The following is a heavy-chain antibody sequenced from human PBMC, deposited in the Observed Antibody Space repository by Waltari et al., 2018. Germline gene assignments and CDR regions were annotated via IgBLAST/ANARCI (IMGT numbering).Heavy chain of an antibody. CDR3: ARVVATQGFDY. CDR1: GYSISSGYY. CDR2: IYHSGST. J-gene: IGHJ4*02. D-gene: IGHD5-12*01. Sequence: QVQLQESGPGLVKPSETLSLTCAVSGYSISSGYYWAWIRPPPGKGLEWIGSIYHSGSTYYNPSLKSRVTISVDTSKNQFSLKLSSVTAADTAVYYCARVVATQGFDYWGQGTLVTVSS. V-gene: IGHV4-38-2*01.